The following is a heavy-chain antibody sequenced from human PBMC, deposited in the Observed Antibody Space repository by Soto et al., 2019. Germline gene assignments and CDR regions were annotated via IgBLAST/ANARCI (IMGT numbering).Heavy chain of an antibody. D-gene: IGHD3-9*01. CDR1: GVSLSSFY. CDR2: IYHSGST. J-gene: IGHJ5*02. V-gene: IGHV4-59*01. CDR3: ARGWGGPYYFDT. Sequence: QVQLQESGPGLVKPSETLSLTCSVSGVSLSSFYWVWIRQTPGKELEWIGQIYHSGSTIYNPSLESRVTILVDSSKNQVSLDLTSVTAADTAVYYCARGWGGPYYFDTWGQGALVIVSS.